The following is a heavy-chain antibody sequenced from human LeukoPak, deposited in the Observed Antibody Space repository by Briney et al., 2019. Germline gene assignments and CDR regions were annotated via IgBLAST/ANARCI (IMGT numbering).Heavy chain of an antibody. Sequence: SETLSLTCAVYGGSFSGYYWSWIRQPPGKGLEWIGEINHSGSTNYNPSLKSRVTISVDTSKNQFSLKLSSVTAADTAVYYYARKRHYDILTGYYPHFDYWGQGTLVTVSS. CDR3: ARKRHYDILTGYYPHFDY. CDR2: INHSGST. D-gene: IGHD3-9*01. J-gene: IGHJ4*02. V-gene: IGHV4-34*01. CDR1: GGSFSGYY.